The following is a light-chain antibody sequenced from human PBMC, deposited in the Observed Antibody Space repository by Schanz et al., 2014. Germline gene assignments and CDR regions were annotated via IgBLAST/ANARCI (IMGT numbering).Light chain of an antibody. CDR1: SSDVGSYKL. CDR2: EGS. CDR3: SSYAGSHNYV. J-gene: IGLJ1*01. V-gene: IGLV2-23*01. Sequence: QFALTQPASVSGSPGQSITISCTGTSSDVGSYKLVSWYQQHPGKAPKLMIYEGSKRPSGVSNRFSGSKSGNTASLTISGLQAEDEADFYCSSYAGSHNYVFGTGTKLTVL.